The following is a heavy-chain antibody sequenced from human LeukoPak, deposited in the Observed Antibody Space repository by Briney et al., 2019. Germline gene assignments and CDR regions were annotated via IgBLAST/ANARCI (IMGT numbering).Heavy chain of an antibody. V-gene: IGHV3-30*04. CDR3: ARGIVVVVADTKNWFDP. CDR1: GFTFSSYA. D-gene: IGHD2-15*01. Sequence: GGSLRLSCAASGFTFSSYAMHWVRQAPGKGLEWVAVISYDGSNKYYTDSVKGRFTISRDNSKNTVYLQMNSLRAEDTAVYYCARGIVVVVADTKNWFDPWGQGTLVTVSS. CDR2: ISYDGSNK. J-gene: IGHJ5*02.